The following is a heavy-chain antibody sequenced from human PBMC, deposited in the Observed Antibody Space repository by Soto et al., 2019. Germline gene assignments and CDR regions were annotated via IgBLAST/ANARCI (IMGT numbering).Heavy chain of an antibody. D-gene: IGHD6-19*01. CDR3: SHQQWLAPIDS. J-gene: IGHJ4*02. CDR2: IYWDDDK. V-gene: IGHV2-5*02. CDR1: GFSLSTSGVG. Sequence: QITLKESGPTLVKPTQTLTLTCTFSGFSLSTSGVGVGWIRQPPGKALEWLALIYWDDDKRYSPSLKSRLTITKDTSKSQVVLTMTIIDPVDTATYYCSHQQWLAPIDSWGQGTLVTVSS.